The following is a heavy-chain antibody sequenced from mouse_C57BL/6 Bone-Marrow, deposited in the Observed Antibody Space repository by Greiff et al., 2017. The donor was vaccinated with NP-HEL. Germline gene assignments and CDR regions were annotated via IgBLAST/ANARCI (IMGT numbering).Heavy chain of an antibody. V-gene: IGHV1-26*01. CDR1: GYTFTDYY. D-gene: IGHD2-2*01. J-gene: IGHJ3*01. CDR3: ARPYGYDVGFAY. CDR2: IIPNNGGT. Sequence: EVQLQQSGPELVKPGASVKISCKASGYTFTDYYMNWVKQSHGKSLEWIGDIIPNNGGTSYNQKFKGKATLTVDKSSSTAYMELRSLTSEDSAVYYCARPYGYDVGFAYWGQGTLVTVSA.